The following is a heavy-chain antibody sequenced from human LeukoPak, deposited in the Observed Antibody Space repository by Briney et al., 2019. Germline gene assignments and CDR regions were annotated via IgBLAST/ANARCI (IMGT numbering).Heavy chain of an antibody. V-gene: IGHV3-30*18. J-gene: IGHJ4*02. CDR1: GFTFSSYG. CDR3: AKDKTSNDYGDYALGY. D-gene: IGHD4-17*01. Sequence: GGSLRLSCAASGFTFSSYGMHWVRQAPGKGLEWVAVISYDGSNKYYADSVKGRFTISRDNSKNTLYLQMNSLRAEDTAVYYCAKDKTSNDYGDYALGYWGQGTLVTVSS. CDR2: ISYDGSNK.